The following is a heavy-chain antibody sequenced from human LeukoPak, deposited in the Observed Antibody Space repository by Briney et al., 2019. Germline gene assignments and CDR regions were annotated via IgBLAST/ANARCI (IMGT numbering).Heavy chain of an antibody. V-gene: IGHV3-7*03. J-gene: IGHJ6*02. CDR2: INHNGNVK. Sequence: GGSLRLSCAASGFTFSSYVMSWVRQAPGKGLEWVASINHNGNVKYYVDSVKGRFTISRDNAKNSLYLQMSNLRAEDTAVYFCARGGGLDVWGQGATVTVSS. CDR3: ARGGGLDV. CDR1: GFTFSSYV.